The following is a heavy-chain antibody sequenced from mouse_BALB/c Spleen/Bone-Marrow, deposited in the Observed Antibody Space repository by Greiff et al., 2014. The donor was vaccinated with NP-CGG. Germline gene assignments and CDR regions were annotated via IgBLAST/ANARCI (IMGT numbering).Heavy chain of an antibody. V-gene: IGHV7-3*02. CDR1: GFTFNDYY. J-gene: IGHJ3*01. Sequence: DVQLVESGGGLVQPGGSLRLSCATSGFTFNDYYMSWVRQPPGKALEWLGFIRNKANGYATEYSASVKGRFTISRDNSQSILYLQMNTLRAEDSATYYCARDIGNYVRFAYWGQGTLVTVSA. CDR2: IRNKANGYAT. D-gene: IGHD2-1*01. CDR3: ARDIGNYVRFAY.